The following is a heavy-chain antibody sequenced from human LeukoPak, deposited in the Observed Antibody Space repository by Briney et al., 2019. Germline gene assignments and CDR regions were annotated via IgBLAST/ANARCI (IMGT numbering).Heavy chain of an antibody. D-gene: IGHD2-2*02. CDR3: ARAVCSSSSCYIGRYFDY. CDR1: GGSISSYY. Sequence: SETLSLTCTVSGGSISSYYVSWIRQPPGKGLEWIGYMYYSGNTNYNPSLKSRVTISIDTSKNQFSLKLSSVTAADTAVYYCARAVCSSSSCYIGRYFDYWGQGTLVTVSS. CDR2: MYYSGNT. V-gene: IGHV4-59*01. J-gene: IGHJ4*02.